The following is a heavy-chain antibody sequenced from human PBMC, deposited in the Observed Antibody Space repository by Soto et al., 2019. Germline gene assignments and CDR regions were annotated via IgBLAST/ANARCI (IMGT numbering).Heavy chain of an antibody. CDR3: ARLRGYSYGGY. D-gene: IGHD5-18*01. CDR2: IYYSGST. V-gene: IGHV4-39*01. Sequence: QLQLQESGPGLVKPSETLSLTCTVSGRSISSSSYYWGWIRQPPGKGLEWIGSIYYSGSTYYNPSLKSRVTISVDTSKNQSALKLGTVAAADTAVYYCARLRGYSYGGYWGQRTLVTVSS. J-gene: IGHJ4*02. CDR1: GRSISSSSYY.